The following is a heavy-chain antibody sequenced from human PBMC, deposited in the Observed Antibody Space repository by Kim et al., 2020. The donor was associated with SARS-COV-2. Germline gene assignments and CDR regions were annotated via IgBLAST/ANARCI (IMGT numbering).Heavy chain of an antibody. V-gene: IGHV4-59*13. Sequence: SETLSLTCTVSGGSISSYYWSWIRQPPGKGLEWIGYIYYSGSTNYNPSLKSRVTISVDTSKNQFSLKLSSVTAADTAVYYCARGDYGENFDYWGQGTLVTVSS. D-gene: IGHD4-17*01. J-gene: IGHJ4*02. CDR3: ARGDYGENFDY. CDR2: IYYSGST. CDR1: GGSISSYY.